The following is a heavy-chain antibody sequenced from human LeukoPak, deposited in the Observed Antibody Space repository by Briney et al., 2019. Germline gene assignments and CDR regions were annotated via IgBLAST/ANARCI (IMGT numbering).Heavy chain of an antibody. J-gene: IGHJ5*02. CDR2: IYTSGGT. D-gene: IGHD6-13*01. CDR3: ARDIRAAAGGFYWFDP. Sequence: SETLSLTCTVSRGSISSGSYYWTWIRQPAGKGLEWLGGIYTSGGTNYNPSPKIRATISVDTSKNQFSLKLSSVTAADPAVDYCARDIRAAAGGFYWFDPWGQGTLVTVSS. V-gene: IGHV4-61*02. CDR1: RGSISSGSYY.